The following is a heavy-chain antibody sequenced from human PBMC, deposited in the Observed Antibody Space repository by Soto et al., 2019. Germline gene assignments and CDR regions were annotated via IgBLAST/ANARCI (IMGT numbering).Heavy chain of an antibody. Sequence: QVQLVQSGAEVKKPGSSVKLSCKASGGTFSSYAINWVRQAPGQGLEWMGGIIPVIGKTNYAQRFQGRVTITADESKTTAYMEVSGLRSEDTAVYYCARAGKYDYDSSGHPDAFDIWGQGTMVTVSS. D-gene: IGHD3-22*01. J-gene: IGHJ3*02. CDR3: ARAGKYDYDSSGHPDAFDI. CDR2: IIPVIGKT. CDR1: GGTFSSYA. V-gene: IGHV1-69*01.